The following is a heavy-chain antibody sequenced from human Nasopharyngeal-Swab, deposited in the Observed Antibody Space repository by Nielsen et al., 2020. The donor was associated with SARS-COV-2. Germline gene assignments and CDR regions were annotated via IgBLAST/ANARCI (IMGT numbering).Heavy chain of an antibody. CDR2: IYPGDSDT. J-gene: IGHJ5*02. CDR3: ARLAHFSQFDP. Sequence: GGSLRLSCKGSGYSFTSYWIGWVRPMPGKGLEWMGIIYPGDSDTRYSPSFQGQVTISADKSISTAYLQWSSLKASDTAMYYCARLAHFSQFDPWGQGTLVTVSS. V-gene: IGHV5-51*01. CDR1: GYSFTSYW.